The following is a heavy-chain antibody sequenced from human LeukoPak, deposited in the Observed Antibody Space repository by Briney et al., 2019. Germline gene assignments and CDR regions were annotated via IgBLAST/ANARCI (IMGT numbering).Heavy chain of an antibody. CDR3: ARYYYDSSRFDP. CDR1: GYSISNNYY. Sequence: SETLSLTCTVSGYSISNNYYWGWIRQPPGKGLEWIGSIYHSGSTYYNPSLKSRVTISVDTSKNQFSLKLSSVTAADTAVYYCARYYYDSSRFDPWGQGTLVTVSS. V-gene: IGHV4-38-2*02. J-gene: IGHJ5*02. D-gene: IGHD3-22*01. CDR2: IYHSGST.